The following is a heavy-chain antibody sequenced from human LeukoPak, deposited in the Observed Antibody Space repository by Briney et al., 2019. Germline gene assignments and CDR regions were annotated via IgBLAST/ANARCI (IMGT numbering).Heavy chain of an antibody. Sequence: PGGSLRLSCAASGFTVSNNYMSWVRQAPGKGLEWVAFIRFTGSNKYYADSVKGRFSISRDNSRNTLYLQMNSLRAEDTAVYYCARDLYDSSGYYYADGFDYWGQGTLVTVSS. J-gene: IGHJ4*02. CDR2: IRFTGSNK. V-gene: IGHV3-30*02. CDR3: ARDLYDSSGYYYADGFDY. CDR1: GFTVSNNY. D-gene: IGHD3-22*01.